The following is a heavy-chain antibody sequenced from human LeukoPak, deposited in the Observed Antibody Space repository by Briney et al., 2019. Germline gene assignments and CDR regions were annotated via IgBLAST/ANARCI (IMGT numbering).Heavy chain of an antibody. CDR3: ARVSYFWSGYYMFDY. V-gene: IGHV4-34*01. J-gene: IGHJ4*02. D-gene: IGHD3-3*01. Sequence: SETLSLTCAVYGGSFSGYYWSWIRQPPGKGLEWIGEINHSGRTNYNPSLKSRVTISVDTSKNQFSLKLSSVTAADAAVYYCARVSYFWSGYYMFDYWGQGTLVTVSS. CDR2: INHSGRT. CDR1: GGSFSGYY.